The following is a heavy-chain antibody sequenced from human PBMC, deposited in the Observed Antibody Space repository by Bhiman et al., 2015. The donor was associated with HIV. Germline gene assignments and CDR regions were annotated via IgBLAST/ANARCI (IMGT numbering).Heavy chain of an antibody. V-gene: IGHV3-23*01. CDR2: FSGSGGGT. D-gene: IGHD6-13*01. CDR1: GFTFSRHA. CDR3: AKVGALGYSSSWGYDAFDI. J-gene: IGHJ3*02. Sequence: EVQLLESGGGLVRPGGSLRLSCSASGFTFSRHAMSWVRQGPGKGLEWVSSFSGSGGGTYYADSVKGRFTISRDNSKNTLYLQMKSLRAEDTAVYYCAKVGALGYSSSWGYDAFDIWGQGTMVTVSS.